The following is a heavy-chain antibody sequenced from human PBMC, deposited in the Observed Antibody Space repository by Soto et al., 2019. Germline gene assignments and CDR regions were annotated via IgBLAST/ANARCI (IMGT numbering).Heavy chain of an antibody. CDR2: MNPNSGNT. CDR1: GYTFTSYD. J-gene: IGHJ6*02. D-gene: IGHD4-17*01. CDR3: ARGNPDPSYGDYYYYYYYGMDV. Sequence: GASVKVSCKASGYTFTSYDINWVRQATGQGLEWMGWMNPNSGNTGYAQKFQGRVTMTRNTSISTAYMELSSLRSEDTAVYYCARGNPDPSYGDYYYYYYYGMDVWGQGTKVTVSS. V-gene: IGHV1-8*01.